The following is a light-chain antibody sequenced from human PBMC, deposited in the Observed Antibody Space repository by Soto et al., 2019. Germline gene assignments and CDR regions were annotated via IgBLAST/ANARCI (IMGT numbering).Light chain of an antibody. CDR1: ESVGSN. V-gene: IGKV3-15*01. CDR3: QQYDISPPT. J-gene: IGKJ4*01. Sequence: EIVMTQSPATLSVSPGERATLSCRASESVGSNLAWYQQKPGQAPRLLIHGASKRATGIPARFSGSGSGTEFTLTISRLEPEDFAVYFCQQYDISPPTFGGGTKVDIK. CDR2: GAS.